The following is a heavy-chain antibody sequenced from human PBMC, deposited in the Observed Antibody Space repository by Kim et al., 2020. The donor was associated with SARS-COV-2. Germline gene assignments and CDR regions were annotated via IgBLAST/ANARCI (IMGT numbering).Heavy chain of an antibody. CDR3: ANGHCSSTSCSNFDY. Sequence: GGSLRLSCAASGFTFSSYGMHWVRQAPGKGLEWVAVISYDGSNKYYADSVKGRFTISRDNSKNTLYLQMNSLRAEDTAVYYCANGHCSSTSCSNFDYWGQGTLVTVSS. J-gene: IGHJ4*02. CDR1: GFTFSSYG. D-gene: IGHD2-2*01. CDR2: ISYDGSNK. V-gene: IGHV3-30*18.